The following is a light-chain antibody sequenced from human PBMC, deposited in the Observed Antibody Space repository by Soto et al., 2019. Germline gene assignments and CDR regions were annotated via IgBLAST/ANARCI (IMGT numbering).Light chain of an antibody. CDR3: QQYGSSPTWT. CDR2: GAS. CDR1: QSVSSSY. Sequence: EIILTQSPDTLSFSPGERATLSCRAIQSVSSSYLAWYQQKPGQAPRLLIYGASSRATGIPDRFSGSGSGTDFTLTISRLEPEDFAVYYCQQYGSSPTWTFGQGTKVDIK. V-gene: IGKV3-20*01. J-gene: IGKJ1*01.